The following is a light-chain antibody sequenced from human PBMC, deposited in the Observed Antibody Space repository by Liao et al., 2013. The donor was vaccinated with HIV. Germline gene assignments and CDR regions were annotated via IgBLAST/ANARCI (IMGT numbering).Light chain of an antibody. CDR3: QAWDSSTVV. CDR2: YDS. CDR1: NIGSKS. J-gene: IGLJ2*01. V-gene: IGLV3-21*01. Sequence: SYVLTQPPSVSVAPGETARIACGGDNIGSKSVHWYQQKPGQAPVLVIHYDSNRPSGIPERFSGSNSGNTATLTISGTQAMDEADYYCQAWDSSTVVFGGGTKLTVL.